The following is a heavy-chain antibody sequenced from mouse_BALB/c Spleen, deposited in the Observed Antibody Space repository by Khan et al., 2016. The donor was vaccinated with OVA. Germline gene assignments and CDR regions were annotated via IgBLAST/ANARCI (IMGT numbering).Heavy chain of an antibody. V-gene: IGHV3-8*02. CDR2: ICSSGNT. CDR1: GDSITSGY. Sequence: EVQLQESGPSLVKPSQTLSLTCSVTGDSITSGYWNWIRKFPGNKLEYMGYICSSGNTYYNPSLKSRISITRDTSTCQYYLQLNSVTTEDTATNYCACERRGFAYWGQGTLVTVSA. J-gene: IGHJ3*01. CDR3: ACERRGFAY. D-gene: IGHD2-12*01.